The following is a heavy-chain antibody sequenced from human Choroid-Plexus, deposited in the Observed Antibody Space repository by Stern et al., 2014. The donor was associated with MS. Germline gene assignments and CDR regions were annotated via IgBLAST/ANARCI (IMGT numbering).Heavy chain of an antibody. D-gene: IGHD2/OR15-2a*01. CDR1: GFTFGSWA. V-gene: IGHV3-30*18. CDR3: AKDRQYLTYFFDH. J-gene: IGHJ5*02. CDR2: VSYDGSNK. Sequence: QVQLVQSGGGVVQAGRPLRLSCVASGFTFGSWAMHWVRQAPGKGLEWVAGVSYDGSNKYYADSVKGRFTISRDNSQNTLYMQMSSLRPEDTAVYYCAKDRQYLTYFFDHWGQGSLVTVSS.